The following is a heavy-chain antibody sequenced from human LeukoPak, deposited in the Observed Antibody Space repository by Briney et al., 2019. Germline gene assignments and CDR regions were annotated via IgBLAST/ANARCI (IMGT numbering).Heavy chain of an antibody. CDR2: IIPILGIT. V-gene: IGHV1-69*10. D-gene: IGHD4-11*01. CDR1: GGTFSSYT. Sequence: SVKVSCKASGGTFSSYTISMVREAPGQGLEWMGGIIPILGITNYAQKFQGRVTITADKSTSTAYMELSRLRSEDTAVYYCARDVDSNYENYYFDYWGQGTLVTVSS. J-gene: IGHJ4*02. CDR3: ARDVDSNYENYYFDY.